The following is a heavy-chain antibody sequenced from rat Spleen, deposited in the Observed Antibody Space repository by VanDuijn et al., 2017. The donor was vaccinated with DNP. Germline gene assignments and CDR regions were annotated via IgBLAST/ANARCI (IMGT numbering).Heavy chain of an antibody. Sequence: EVQLVESGGGLVQPGRSLRLSCAASGFTFSDYNMAWVRQAPKQGLEWVASISTGGGNTYYRDSVKGRFTISRDNAKSTLYLQMDSLRSEDTATYYCAKDPRDFDYWGQGVMVTVSS. J-gene: IGHJ2*01. CDR3: AKDPRDFDY. D-gene: IGHD4-3*01. V-gene: IGHV5S23*01. CDR2: ISTGGGNT. CDR1: GFTFSDYN.